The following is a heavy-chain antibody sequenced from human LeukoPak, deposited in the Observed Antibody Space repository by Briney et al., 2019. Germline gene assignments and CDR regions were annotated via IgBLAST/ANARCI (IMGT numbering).Heavy chain of an antibody. CDR2: ISGSGGST. D-gene: IGHD2-8*02. CDR1: GFTFSSYA. CDR3: ATYRQVLLPFES. J-gene: IGHJ4*02. Sequence: GGSLRLSCAASGFTFSSYAMSWIRQAPGKGLEWVSAISGSGGSTYYADSVRGRFTISRDNSKSTLSLQMNSLRAEDTAIYYCATYRQVLLPFESWGQGTLVTVSS. V-gene: IGHV3-23*01.